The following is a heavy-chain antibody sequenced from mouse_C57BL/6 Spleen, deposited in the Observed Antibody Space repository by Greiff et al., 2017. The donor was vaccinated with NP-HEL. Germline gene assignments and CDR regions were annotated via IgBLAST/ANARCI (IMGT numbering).Heavy chain of an antibody. CDR2: INPSTGGT. V-gene: IGHV1-42*01. Sequence: EVQLQQSGPELVKPGASVKISCKASGYSFTGYYMNWVKQSPEKSLEWIGEINPSTGGTTYNQKFKAKATLTVDKSSSTAYMQLKSLTSEDSAVYYCARGGTGYWYFDVWGTGTTVTVSS. CDR1: GYSFTGYY. J-gene: IGHJ1*03. D-gene: IGHD4-1*01. CDR3: ARGGTGYWYFDV.